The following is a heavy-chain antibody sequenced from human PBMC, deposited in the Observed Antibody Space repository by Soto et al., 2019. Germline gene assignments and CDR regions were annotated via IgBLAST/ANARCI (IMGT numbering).Heavy chain of an antibody. CDR1: GFTFSDYY. J-gene: IGHJ4*02. CDR3: ARALQYRSSSEDY. V-gene: IGHV3-11*06. CDR2: ISSSSSYT. Sequence: GGSLRLSCAASGFTFSDYYMSWIRQAPGKGLEWVSYISSSSSYTNYADSVKGRFTISRDNAKNSLYLQMNSLRAEDTAVYYCARALQYRSSSEDYWGQGTLVTVSS. D-gene: IGHD6-6*01.